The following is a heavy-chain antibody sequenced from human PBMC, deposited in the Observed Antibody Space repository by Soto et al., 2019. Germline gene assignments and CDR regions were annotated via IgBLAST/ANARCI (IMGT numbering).Heavy chain of an antibody. V-gene: IGHV3-23*01. CDR1: GLTFSSYA. CDR3: AEWGGGMDG. CDR2: ISGSGGNT. J-gene: IGHJ6*02. Sequence: EVQLLESGGGLVQPGGSLRLSCAASGLTFSSYAMSWVRQAPGKGLEWVSVISGSGGNTYYADSVKGRVTISRDNSKNTRYLQMNSLRAEDTAIYCWAEWGGGMDGWGRGSTVTVSS. D-gene: IGHD3-16*01.